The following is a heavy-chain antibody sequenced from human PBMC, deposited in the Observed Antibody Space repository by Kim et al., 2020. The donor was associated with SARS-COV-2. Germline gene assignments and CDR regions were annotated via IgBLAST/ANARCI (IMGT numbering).Heavy chain of an antibody. CDR3: ARFSFGELSFK. CDR1: RFKFNKYG. V-gene: IGHV3-33*08. Sequence: GGSLRLSCAASRFKFNKYGMHWVRQAPGKGLEWVARITYDGREKYYADSVKGRFTISRDKAKKTLYLQMNTLRGEDTAVYYCARFSFGELSFKWGQGTLVTVSS. D-gene: IGHD3-10*01. J-gene: IGHJ4*02. CDR2: ITYDGREK.